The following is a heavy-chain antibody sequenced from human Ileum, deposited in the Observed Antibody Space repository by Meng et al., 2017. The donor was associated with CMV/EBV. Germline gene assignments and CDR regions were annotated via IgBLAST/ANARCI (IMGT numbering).Heavy chain of an antibody. Sequence: LSCVASGFTFRGCSMPWVRPAPGKGLDWVSTISSGSDYIYYADSVKGRFTISRDNAKNSLYLQMNSLRVEDTAVYYCAKSYVNHFDYWGQGTLVTVSS. J-gene: IGHJ4*02. V-gene: IGHV3-21*01. CDR1: GFTFRGCS. CDR2: ISSGSDYI. D-gene: IGHD1-14*01. CDR3: AKSYVNHFDY.